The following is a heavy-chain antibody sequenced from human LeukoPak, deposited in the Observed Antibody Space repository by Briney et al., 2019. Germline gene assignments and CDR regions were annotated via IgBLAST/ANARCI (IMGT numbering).Heavy chain of an antibody. D-gene: IGHD3-10*01. CDR3: ARGGSGSYHPNWFDP. V-gene: IGHV4-4*07. Sequence: SETLSLTCTVSGGPISSYYWSWIRQPAGKGLEWIGRIYTSGSTNYNPSLKSRVTMSVDTSKNQFSLKLSSVTAADTAVYYCARGGSGSYHPNWFDPWGQGTLVTVSS. CDR1: GGPISSYY. CDR2: IYTSGST. J-gene: IGHJ5*02.